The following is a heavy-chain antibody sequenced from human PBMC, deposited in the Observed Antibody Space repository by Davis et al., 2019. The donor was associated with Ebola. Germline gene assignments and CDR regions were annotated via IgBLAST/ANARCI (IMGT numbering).Heavy chain of an antibody. CDR3: ARGQANYYYYYGMDV. V-gene: IGHV3-7*03. J-gene: IGHJ6*02. D-gene: IGHD5-12*01. CDR1: EFTFNDYW. CDR2: INQDGDVR. Sequence: GGSLRLSCVVSEFTFNDYWMIWVRQAPGKGLEWVANINQDGDVRYYVDSVKGRFTISRDNAKNSLYLQMNSLRAEDTAVYYCARGQANYYYYYGMDVWGQGTTVTVSS.